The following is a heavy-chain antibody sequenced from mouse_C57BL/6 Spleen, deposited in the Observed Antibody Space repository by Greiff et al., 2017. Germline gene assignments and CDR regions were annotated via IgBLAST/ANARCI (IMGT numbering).Heavy chain of an antibody. V-gene: IGHV3-6*01. CDR2: ISYDGSN. CDR3: ARDRY. J-gene: IGHJ2*01. CDR1: GFSITSGYY. Sequence: EVKLLESGPGLVKPSQSLSLTCSVTGFSITSGYYWKWIRQCPGNKLEWMGYISYDGSNKYNPSLKNRISITRDTSKNQFFLKLNSVTTEDTATYYGARDRYWGQGTTLTVSS.